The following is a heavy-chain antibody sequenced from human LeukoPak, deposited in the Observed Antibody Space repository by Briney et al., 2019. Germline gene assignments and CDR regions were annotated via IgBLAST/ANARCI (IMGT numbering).Heavy chain of an antibody. CDR3: ARAPRAQCESPSCYVDWFDP. CDR2: IRIDGTLK. J-gene: IGHJ5*02. D-gene: IGHD2-2*01. V-gene: IGHV3-30*02. Sequence: GGSLRLSCSASDFTFSFIGMHWLRQAPGKGLEWVALIRIDGTLKDYAESVKGRFSISRDNSKNALFLQMNSLRVDDTAVYYCARAPRAQCESPSCYVDWFDPWGQGTLVIVSS. CDR1: DFTFSFIG.